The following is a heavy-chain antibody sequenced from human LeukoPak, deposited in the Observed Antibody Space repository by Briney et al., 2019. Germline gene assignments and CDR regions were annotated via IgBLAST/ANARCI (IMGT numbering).Heavy chain of an antibody. CDR2: ISSSSSTI. J-gene: IGHJ4*02. CDR1: GFTFSSYS. Sequence: GGSLRLSCAASGFTFSSYSMNWVRQAPGKGLEWVSYISSSSSTIYYADSVKGRFTISRDNAKNSLYLQMNSLRAEDTAVYYCARGRWELRFYKEFDYWGQGTLVTVSS. V-gene: IGHV3-48*01. CDR3: ARGRWELRFYKEFDY. D-gene: IGHD2-15*01.